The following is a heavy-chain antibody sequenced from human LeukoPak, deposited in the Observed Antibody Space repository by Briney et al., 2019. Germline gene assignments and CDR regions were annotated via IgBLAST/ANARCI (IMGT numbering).Heavy chain of an antibody. J-gene: IGHJ4*02. Sequence: GGSLRLSCAASGFTFSSYAMSWVRQAPGKGLEWVSAISGSGGSTYYADSVKGRFTISRDNSKNTLYLQMNSLRAEDTAVYYCAKDDWGYCSSTSCYWGYFDYWGQGTLVTVSS. D-gene: IGHD2-2*01. CDR2: ISGSGGST. CDR3: AKDDWGYCSSTSCYWGYFDY. CDR1: GFTFSSYA. V-gene: IGHV3-23*01.